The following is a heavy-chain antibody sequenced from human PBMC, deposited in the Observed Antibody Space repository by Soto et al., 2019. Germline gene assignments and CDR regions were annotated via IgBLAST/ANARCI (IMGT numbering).Heavy chain of an antibody. CDR1: GGSISSYY. J-gene: IGHJ4*02. CDR3: ASGLVTTLHY. CDR2: IYYSGST. Sequence: PSETLSLTCTVSGGSISSYYWSWIRQPPGKGLEWIGYIYYSGSTNYNPSLKSRVTISVDTSKNQFSLKLSSVTAADTAVYYCASGLVTTLHYSGQRTLVPSPQ. V-gene: IGHV4-59*01. D-gene: IGHD4-17*01.